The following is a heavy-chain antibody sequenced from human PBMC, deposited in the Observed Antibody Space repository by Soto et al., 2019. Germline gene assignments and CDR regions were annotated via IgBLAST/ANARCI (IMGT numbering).Heavy chain of an antibody. J-gene: IGHJ3*02. D-gene: IGHD4-17*01. V-gene: IGHV3-33*01. CDR3: ARDLSGDYGALDT. Sequence: QVQLVESGGGVVQPGRSLRLSCAPSGFTFSSYGMHWARQAPGKGLEWVAVIWYDGSNKFYADSVKGRFTISRDNSKNTLYLQMNSLRAEDTAVYYCARDLSGDYGALDTWGQGTMVTVSS. CDR2: IWYDGSNK. CDR1: GFTFSSYG.